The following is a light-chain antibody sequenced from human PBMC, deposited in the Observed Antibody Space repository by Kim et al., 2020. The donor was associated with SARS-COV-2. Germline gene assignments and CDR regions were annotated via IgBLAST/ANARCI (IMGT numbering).Light chain of an antibody. Sequence: APGKTARITCGENNIGSKSVPWYQQKPGHAPVLVIYYDSDRPSGIPERFSGSNSGNTATLTISRVEAGDEADYYCQVWDSSSDHVVFGGGTKLTVL. V-gene: IGLV3-21*04. CDR1: NIGSKS. J-gene: IGLJ2*01. CDR2: YDS. CDR3: QVWDSSSDHVV.